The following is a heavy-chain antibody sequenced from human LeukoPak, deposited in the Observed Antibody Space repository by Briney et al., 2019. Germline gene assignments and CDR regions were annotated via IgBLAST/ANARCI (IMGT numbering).Heavy chain of an antibody. CDR2: ISSSSSYI. CDR3: ARDRQSGGEIQ. Sequence: GGSLLLSCAASGFTFSSYSMNWVRQAPGKGLEWVSSISSSSSYIYYADSVKGRFTISRDNAKTSLYLQMNSLRAEDTAVYYCARDRQSGGEIQWGQGTLVTVSS. J-gene: IGHJ4*02. V-gene: IGHV3-21*01. D-gene: IGHD3-16*01. CDR1: GFTFSSYS.